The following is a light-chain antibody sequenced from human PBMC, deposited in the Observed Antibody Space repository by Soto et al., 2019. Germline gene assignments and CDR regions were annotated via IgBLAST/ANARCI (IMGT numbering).Light chain of an antibody. J-gene: IGKJ2*01. CDR1: QSVSNN. V-gene: IGKV3-15*01. Sequence: EIVMTQSPATLSVSPGERATLTCRASQSVSNNLAWYQQKRGQAPRLLMYGASTRATGIPARFSGSGSGTEFTHTISSLQSEDFAVYYCQQYNNWPPMFTFGQGTKLEIK. CDR2: GAS. CDR3: QQYNNWPPMFT.